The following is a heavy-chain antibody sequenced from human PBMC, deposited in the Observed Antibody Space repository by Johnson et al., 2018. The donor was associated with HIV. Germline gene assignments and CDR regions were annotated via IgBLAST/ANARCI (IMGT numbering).Heavy chain of an antibody. CDR3: ARHRGVYPTSTGGVGAFDF. CDR2: INWNGGST. D-gene: IGHD4-17*01. V-gene: IGHV3-20*04. Sequence: VQLVESGGRVVRPGGSLRLSCAASGFTFDDYGMSWVRQAPGKGLEWVCGINWNGGSTHFPDSLKGRFTISRDNAKNSLFLQMNSLRAEDTALYYCARHRGVYPTSTGGVGAFDFWGPGTMVTVSS. J-gene: IGHJ3*01. CDR1: GFTFDDYG.